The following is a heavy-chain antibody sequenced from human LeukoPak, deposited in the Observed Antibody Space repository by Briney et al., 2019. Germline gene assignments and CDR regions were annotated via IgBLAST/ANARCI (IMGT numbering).Heavy chain of an antibody. CDR1: GFTFSSYA. CDR2: ISGSGGST. CDR3: AKDRVQGKGTYYFDY. J-gene: IGHJ4*02. D-gene: IGHD1-1*01. Sequence: PGGSLRLSCAASGFTFSSYAMSWVRQAPGKGLEWVSAISGSGGSTYYADSVKGRFTISRDNSKNTLYLQMNSLRAEDTAVYYCAKDRVQGKGTYYFDYWGQGTLVTASS. V-gene: IGHV3-23*01.